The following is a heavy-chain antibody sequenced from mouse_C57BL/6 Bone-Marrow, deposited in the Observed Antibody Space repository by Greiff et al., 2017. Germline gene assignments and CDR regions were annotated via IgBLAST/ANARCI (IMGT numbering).Heavy chain of an antibody. J-gene: IGHJ2*01. D-gene: IGHD2-3*01. CDR1: GFNIKDDY. CDR2: IDPESGDT. CDR3: SSFDGNYFDF. V-gene: IGHV14-4*01. Sequence: VQLKESGAELVRPGASVKLSCTASGFNIKDDYIHWVKQRPEQGLEWIGWIDPESGDTEYDSKFQGKATITSATSSNTAYLQLSSLTSEDTAVYYCSSFDGNYFDFWGQGTPLTVAS.